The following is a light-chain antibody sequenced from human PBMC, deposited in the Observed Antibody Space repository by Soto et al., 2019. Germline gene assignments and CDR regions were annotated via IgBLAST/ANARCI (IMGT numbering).Light chain of an antibody. V-gene: IGKV1-5*03. CDR1: QSISTW. J-gene: IGKJ1*01. Sequence: IQMTQSPSTLSASVGDRVTITCRASQSISTWLAWYQQKPGKAPKLVIYKASSLESGVPSRFSGSGFGTEFTLTISSLQPDDFATYYCHQYNTYSWTFGQGTKVEIK. CDR2: KAS. CDR3: HQYNTYSWT.